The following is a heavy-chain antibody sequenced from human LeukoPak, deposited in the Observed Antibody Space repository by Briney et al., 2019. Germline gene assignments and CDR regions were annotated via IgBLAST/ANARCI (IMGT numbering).Heavy chain of an antibody. CDR1: GLTFSSYA. D-gene: IGHD5-18*01. CDR3: ARVGGYSYGWRQWPLMISDY. J-gene: IGHJ4*02. V-gene: IGHV3-30*04. Sequence: PGGSLRLSCAASGLTFSSYAMHWVRQAPGKGLEWVAVISDDGSNKYYADSVKGRFTISRDNSKNTLYLQMNSLRAEDTAVYYCARVGGYSYGWRQWPLMISDYWGQGTLVTVSS. CDR2: ISDDGSNK.